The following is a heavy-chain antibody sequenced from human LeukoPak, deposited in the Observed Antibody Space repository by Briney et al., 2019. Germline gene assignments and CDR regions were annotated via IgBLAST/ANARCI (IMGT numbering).Heavy chain of an antibody. J-gene: IGHJ3*02. CDR1: GYTLTESS. CDR2: FDPEDGET. Sequence: GASVKVSCKVSGYTLTESSMHWVRQAPGKGLEWMGGFDPEDGETIYAQKFQGRVTMTEDTSTDTAYMELSSLRSEDTAVYYCATEYYYDSSGYYWRAFDIWGQGTMVTVSS. D-gene: IGHD3-22*01. V-gene: IGHV1-24*01. CDR3: ATEYYYDSSGYYWRAFDI.